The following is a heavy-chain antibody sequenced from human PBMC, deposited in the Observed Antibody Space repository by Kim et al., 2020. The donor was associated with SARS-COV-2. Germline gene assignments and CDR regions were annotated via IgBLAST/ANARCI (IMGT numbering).Heavy chain of an antibody. CDR1: GGSFSGYY. J-gene: IGHJ6*02. CDR3: ARGFYPPHYSQRRGSYYYYGMDV. D-gene: IGHD4-4*01. Sequence: SETLSLTCAVYGGSFSGYYWSWIRQPPGKGLEWIGEINHSGSTNYNPSLKSRVTISVDTSKNQFSLKLSSVTAADTAVYYCARGFYPPHYSQRRGSYYYYGMDVWGQGTTVTVSS. V-gene: IGHV4-34*01. CDR2: INHSGST.